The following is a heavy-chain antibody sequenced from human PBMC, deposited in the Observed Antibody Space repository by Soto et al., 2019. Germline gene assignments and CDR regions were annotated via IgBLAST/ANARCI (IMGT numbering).Heavy chain of an antibody. CDR3: ARFMTTVTNLAFDI. CDR2: IYFTGST. V-gene: IGHV4-59*08. Sequence: SETLSLTCTVSGDSMSSHYWNWVRQTPGKGLEWIGCIYFTGSTIYNPSLESRVTMSVDTSKNQFSLRLNSVTAADTAVYYCARFMTTVTNLAFDIWGQGTMVTVSS. J-gene: IGHJ3*02. D-gene: IGHD4-17*01. CDR1: GDSMSSHY.